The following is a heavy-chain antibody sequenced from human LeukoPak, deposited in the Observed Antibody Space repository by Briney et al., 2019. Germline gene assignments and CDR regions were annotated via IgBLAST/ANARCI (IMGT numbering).Heavy chain of an antibody. CDR3: ARVGRVGATGAFDI. CDR1: GGFNTHYY. V-gene: IGHV4-59*01. Sequence: SETLSLTCSVSGGFNTHYYWSWIRQPPGKGLEWIGYFYHSASTNYNPSLKSRVTISVDTSKNHFSLKLSSVTAADTAVYYCARVGRVGATGAFDIWGQGTMVTVSS. J-gene: IGHJ3*02. D-gene: IGHD1-26*01. CDR2: FYHSAST.